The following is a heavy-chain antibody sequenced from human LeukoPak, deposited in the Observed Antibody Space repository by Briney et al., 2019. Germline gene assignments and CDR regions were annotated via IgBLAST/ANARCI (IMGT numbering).Heavy chain of an antibody. D-gene: IGHD5-24*01. V-gene: IGHV4-39*01. Sequence: SETLSFTCTVSGGSISSSSYYWGWIRQPPGKGLEWIGSIYYSGSTYYNPSLKSRVTISVDTSKNQFSLKLSSVTAADTAVYYCARSLPVEMATPYWYFDLWGRGTLVTVSS. J-gene: IGHJ2*01. CDR1: GGSISSSSYY. CDR2: IYYSGST. CDR3: ARSLPVEMATPYWYFDL.